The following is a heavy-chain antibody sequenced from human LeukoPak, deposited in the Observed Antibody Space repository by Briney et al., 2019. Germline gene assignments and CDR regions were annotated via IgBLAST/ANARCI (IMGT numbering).Heavy chain of an antibody. D-gene: IGHD3-10*01. CDR2: ISSSSSYI. V-gene: IGHV3-21*01. J-gene: IGHJ4*02. CDR1: GFTFSSYS. Sequence: PGGSLRLSCAASGFTFSSYSMNWVRQAPGKGLEWVSSISSSSSYIYYADSVKGRFTISRDNAKNSLYLQTNSLRAEDTAVYYCARDFSGPLWFGELSPDYWGQGTLVTVSS. CDR3: ARDFSGPLWFGELSPDY.